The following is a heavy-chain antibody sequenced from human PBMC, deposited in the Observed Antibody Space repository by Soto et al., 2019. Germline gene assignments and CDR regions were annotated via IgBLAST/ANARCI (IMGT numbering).Heavy chain of an antibody. V-gene: IGHV1-69*13. J-gene: IGHJ3*02. CDR2: IIPIFGTA. CDR3: ASDSSGYSGAFDI. Sequence: SVKVSCQASGGTFSSYAISWVRQAPGQGLEWMGGIIPIFGTANYAQKFQGRVTITADESTSTAYMELSSLRSEDTAVYYCASDSSGYSGAFDIWGQGTMVTV. CDR1: GGTFSSYA. D-gene: IGHD3-22*01.